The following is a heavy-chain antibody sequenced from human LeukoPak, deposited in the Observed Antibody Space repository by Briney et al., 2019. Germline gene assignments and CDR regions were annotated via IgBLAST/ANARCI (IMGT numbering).Heavy chain of an antibody. J-gene: IGHJ4*02. CDR1: GGSISSYY. CDR2: INYSGNT. D-gene: IGHD5-18*01. V-gene: IGHV4-59*08. Sequence: PSETLSLTCTVSGGSISSYYWSWIRQPPGKGLEWIGYINYSGNTNNNPSLKSRVTTSVDTSKNQFSLKLSSVTAADTAVYYCAASRSGYSYADYWGQGILVTVSS. CDR3: AASRSGYSYADY.